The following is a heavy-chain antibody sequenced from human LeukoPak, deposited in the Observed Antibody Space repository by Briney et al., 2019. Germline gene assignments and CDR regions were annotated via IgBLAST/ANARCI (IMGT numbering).Heavy chain of an antibody. CDR3: ASELQGCSGGPCYLFDY. J-gene: IGHJ4*02. CDR1: GFTFSSYA. Sequence: GGSLRLSCAASGFTFSSYAMHWVRQAPGKGLEWVAVISYDGSNKYYADFVKGRLTISRDNSKNTLYLQMNSLRAEDTAMYYCASELQGCSGGPCYLFDYWGQGTLVTVSS. CDR2: ISYDGSNK. D-gene: IGHD2-15*01. V-gene: IGHV3-30*03.